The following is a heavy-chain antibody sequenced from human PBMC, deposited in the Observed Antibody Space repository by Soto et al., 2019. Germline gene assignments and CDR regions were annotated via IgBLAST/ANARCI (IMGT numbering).Heavy chain of an antibody. Sequence: QVQLVESGGGVVQPGRSLRLSCAASGFTFSSYGMHWVRQAPGKGLEWVAVIWYDGSNKYYADSVKGRFTISRDNSKNTLYLQMNSLRAEDTAVYYCARELEWLAPFFDYWGQGTLVTVSS. D-gene: IGHD3-3*01. CDR2: IWYDGSNK. CDR1: GFTFSSYG. J-gene: IGHJ4*02. V-gene: IGHV3-33*01. CDR3: ARELEWLAPFFDY.